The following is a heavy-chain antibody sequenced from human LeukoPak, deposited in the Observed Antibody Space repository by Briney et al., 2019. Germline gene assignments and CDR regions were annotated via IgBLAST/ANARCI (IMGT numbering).Heavy chain of an antibody. Sequence: GGSLRLSCAASGFTFSSYTMNWVRQAPGKGLEWVSSISGSSSYIYYADSVKGRFTISRHNAKNSLYLQMNSLSAEDTGVYYCARDGDPYCSGGSCAFLNYWGQGTLITVSS. CDR3: ARDGDPYCSGGSCAFLNY. J-gene: IGHJ4*02. V-gene: IGHV3-21*01. CDR1: GFTFSSYT. D-gene: IGHD2-15*01. CDR2: ISGSSSYI.